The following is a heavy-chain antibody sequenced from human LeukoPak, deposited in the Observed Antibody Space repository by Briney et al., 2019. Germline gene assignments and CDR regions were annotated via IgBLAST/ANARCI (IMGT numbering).Heavy chain of an antibody. CDR2: INPNSGGT. CDR1: GYTFTGYY. D-gene: IGHD6-13*01. V-gene: IGHV1-2*02. CDR3: ARPRTPSSSWSNGIDSDAFDI. Sequence: GASVKVSCKASGYTFTGYYMHWVRQAPGQGLEWMGWINPNSGGTNYAQKFRGRVTMTRDTSISTAYMELSRLRSGDTAVYYCARPRTPSSSWSNGIDSDAFDIWGQGTMVTVSS. J-gene: IGHJ3*02.